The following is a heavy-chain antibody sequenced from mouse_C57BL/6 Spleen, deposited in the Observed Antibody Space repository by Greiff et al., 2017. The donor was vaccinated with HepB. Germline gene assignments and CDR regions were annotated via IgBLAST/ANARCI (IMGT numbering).Heavy chain of an antibody. D-gene: IGHD4-1*01. Sequence: VQLQESGPELVKPGASVKISCKASGYAFSSSWMNWVKQRPGKGLEWIGRIYPGDGDTNYNGKFKGKATLTADKSSSTAYMQLSSLTSEDSAVYFCATGPFDYWGQGTTLTVSS. CDR3: ATGPFDY. CDR2: IYPGDGDT. CDR1: GYAFSSSW. J-gene: IGHJ2*01. V-gene: IGHV1-82*01.